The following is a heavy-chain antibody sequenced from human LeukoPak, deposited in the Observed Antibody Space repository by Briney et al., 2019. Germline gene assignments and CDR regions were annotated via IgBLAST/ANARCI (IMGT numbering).Heavy chain of an antibody. CDR1: GGSISSGDYY. J-gene: IGHJ4*02. Sequence: SETLSLTCTVSGGSISSGDYYWSWICQPPGKGLEWIGYIYYSGSTYYNPSLKSRVTISVDTSKNQFSLKLSSVTAADTAVYYCARGGMITFGGVLSYDLDYWGQGTLVTVSS. CDR3: ARGGMITFGGVLSYDLDY. D-gene: IGHD3-16*01. CDR2: IYYSGST. V-gene: IGHV4-30-4*08.